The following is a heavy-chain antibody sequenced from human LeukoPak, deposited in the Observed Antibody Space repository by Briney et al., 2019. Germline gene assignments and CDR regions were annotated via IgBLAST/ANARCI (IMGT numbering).Heavy chain of an antibody. D-gene: IGHD3-3*01. CDR3: AKSSSTGLLEWLRPFDY. CDR2: ISVSGGST. Sequence: PGGSLRLSCAASGFTFSSNAVSWVRQAPGKGLQWVSAISVSGGSTYYADSVKGRFAISRDNSKNTVYLQMNSLRAEDTAVYYCAKSSSTGLLEWLRPFDYWGQGTLVTVS. V-gene: IGHV3-23*01. J-gene: IGHJ4*02. CDR1: GFTFSSNA.